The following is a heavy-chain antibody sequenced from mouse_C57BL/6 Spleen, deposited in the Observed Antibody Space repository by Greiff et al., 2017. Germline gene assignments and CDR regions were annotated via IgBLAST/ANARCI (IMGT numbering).Heavy chain of an antibody. D-gene: IGHD2-1*01. CDR1: GYTFTSYW. CDR2: IDPSDSET. Sequence: QVQLQQPGAELVRPGSSVKLSCKASGYTFTSYWMHWVKQRPIQGLEWIGNIDPSDSETHYNQKFKDKATLTVDKSSSTAYMQLSSLTSEDSAVYYCAREEGNYYFDYWGQGTTLTVSS. J-gene: IGHJ2*01. V-gene: IGHV1-52*01. CDR3: AREEGNYYFDY.